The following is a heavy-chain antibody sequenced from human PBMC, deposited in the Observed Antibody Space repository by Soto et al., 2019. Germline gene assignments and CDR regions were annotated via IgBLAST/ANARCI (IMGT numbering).Heavy chain of an antibody. D-gene: IGHD6-19*01. CDR3: ARGARQSSNDY. J-gene: IGHJ4*02. CDR2: IYYSGST. V-gene: IGHV4-30-4*01. Sequence: SETLSLTCTVSGGSISSCDYYWSWIRQPPGKGLEWIGYIYYSGSTYYNPSLKSRVTISVDTSKNQFSLKLSSVTAADTAVYYCARGARQSSNDYWGQGTLVTVSS. CDR1: GGSISSCDYY.